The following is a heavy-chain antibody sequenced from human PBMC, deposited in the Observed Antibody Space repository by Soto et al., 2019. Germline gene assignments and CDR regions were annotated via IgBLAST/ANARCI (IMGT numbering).Heavy chain of an antibody. D-gene: IGHD4-4*01. CDR3: AYIDRDGYSLNWFDS. J-gene: IGHJ5*01. CDR1: GYTFTSYG. CDR2: ISAYNGNT. V-gene: IGHV1-18*01. Sequence: ASVKVSCKASGYTFTSYGISWVRQAPGQGLEWMGWISAYNGNTNYAQKLQGRVTMTTDTSTSTAYMELRSLRSDDTAVYYCAYIDRDGYSLNWFDSWGQGTLVTVSS.